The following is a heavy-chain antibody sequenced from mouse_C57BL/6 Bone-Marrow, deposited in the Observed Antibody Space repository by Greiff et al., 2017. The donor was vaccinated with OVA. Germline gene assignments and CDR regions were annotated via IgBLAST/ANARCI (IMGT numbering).Heavy chain of an antibody. J-gene: IGHJ3*01. Sequence: EVQRVESGGGLVQPGGSMKLSCVASGFTFSNYWMNWVRQSPEKGLEWVAQIRLKSDNYATHYAESVKGRFTISRDDSKSSVYLQMNNLRAEDTGIYYCIIYDGYYPWFAYWGQGTLVTVSA. CDR3: IIYDGYYPWFAY. CDR1: GFTFSNYW. D-gene: IGHD2-3*01. V-gene: IGHV6-3*01. CDR2: IRLKSDNYAT.